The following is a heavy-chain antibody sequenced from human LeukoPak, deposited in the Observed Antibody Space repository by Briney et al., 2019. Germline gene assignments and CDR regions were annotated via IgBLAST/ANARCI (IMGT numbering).Heavy chain of an antibody. CDR1: GFTVSSNY. J-gene: IGHJ3*02. D-gene: IGHD3-16*01. CDR3: AREGETWGILI. V-gene: IGHV3-53*01. Sequence: GGSLRLSCAASGFTVSSNYMSWVRQAPGKGLEWVSVIYSGGSTYYADSVKGRFTISRDNAKNTVFLQMNSLRAEDTAVYYCAREGETWGILIWGQGTMVTVSS. CDR2: IYSGGST.